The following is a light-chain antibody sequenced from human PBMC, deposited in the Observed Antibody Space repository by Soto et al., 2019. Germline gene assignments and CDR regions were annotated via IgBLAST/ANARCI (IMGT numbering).Light chain of an antibody. CDR1: QSVSSN. J-gene: IGKJ1*01. CDR2: GAS. Sequence: EIVMTQSPATLSVSPGERATLSCRASQSVSSNLAWYQQKPGQAPRLLIYGASTRATGIPARFSGSGSGTEFTLTISSLQSEDFAVYYCQQYNNWSTTFGQGNKVEIK. CDR3: QQYNNWSTT. V-gene: IGKV3-15*01.